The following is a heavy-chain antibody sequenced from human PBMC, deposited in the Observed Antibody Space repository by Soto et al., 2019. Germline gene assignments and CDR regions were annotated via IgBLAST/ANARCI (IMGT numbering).Heavy chain of an antibody. J-gene: IGHJ6*03. CDR3: ARAPDPYYYYMDV. V-gene: IGHV3-30-3*01. CDR1: GFTFSSYA. CDR2: ISYDGSNK. Sequence: GGSLRLSCAASGFTFSSYAMHWVRQAPGKGLEWVAVISYDGSNKYYADSVKGRFTISRDNSKNTLYLQMNSLRAEDTAVYYCARAPDPYYYYMDVWGKGTTVTVSS.